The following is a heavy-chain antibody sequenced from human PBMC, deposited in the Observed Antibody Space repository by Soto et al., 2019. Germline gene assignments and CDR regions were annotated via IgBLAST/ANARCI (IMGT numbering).Heavy chain of an antibody. J-gene: IGHJ5*02. CDR1: GGSISSYY. Sequence: SETLSLTCTVSGGSISSYYWSWIRQPPGKGLEWIGYIYYSGSTNYNPSLKSRVTISVDTSKNQFSLKLSSVTAADTAVYYCARLGGVVPAATSWFDPWGQGTLVTVS. CDR3: ARLGGVVPAATSWFDP. D-gene: IGHD2-2*01. V-gene: IGHV4-59*01. CDR2: IYYSGST.